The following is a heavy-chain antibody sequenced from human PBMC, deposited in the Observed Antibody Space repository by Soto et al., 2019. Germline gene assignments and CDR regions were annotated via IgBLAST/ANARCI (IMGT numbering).Heavy chain of an antibody. CDR3: ARDYTGWFDP. Sequence: EVQVVESGGGLAQPGGSLRLSCTASGFTFSTFAMHWVRQAPGKGLEDVSVISNDGSSTRYANSVKGRFTISRDNSKNTLYLQMGRLRAEDMAVYYCARDYTGWFDPWGQGTLVTVSS. D-gene: IGHD2-2*02. J-gene: IGHJ5*02. V-gene: IGHV3-64*01. CDR1: GFTFSTFA. CDR2: ISNDGSST.